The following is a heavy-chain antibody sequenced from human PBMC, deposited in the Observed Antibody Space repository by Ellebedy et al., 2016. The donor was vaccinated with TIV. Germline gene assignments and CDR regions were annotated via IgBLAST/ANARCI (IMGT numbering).Heavy chain of an antibody. Sequence: PGGSLRLSCAASGFTFSGSAMHWVRQASGKGLEWVGRIRSKANSYATAYAASVKGRFTISRDDSKNTAYLQMNSLKTEDTAVYYCTRYDFWHYYGMDVWGQGTTVTVSS. CDR2: IRSKANSYAT. V-gene: IGHV3-73*01. CDR3: TRYDFWHYYGMDV. D-gene: IGHD3-3*01. CDR1: GFTFSGSA. J-gene: IGHJ6*02.